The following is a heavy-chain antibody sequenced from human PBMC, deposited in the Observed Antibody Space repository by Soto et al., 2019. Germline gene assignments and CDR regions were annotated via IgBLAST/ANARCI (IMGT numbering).Heavy chain of an antibody. CDR3: AKAPGLSYYYDSSGYAYCFDY. J-gene: IGHJ4*02. CDR1: GFTFSSYA. CDR2: ISGSGGST. V-gene: IGHV3-23*01. Sequence: GGSLRLSCAASGFTFSSYATSWVRQAPGKGLEWVSAISGSGGSTYYADSVKGRFTISRDNSKNTLYLQMNSLRAEDTAVYYCAKAPGLSYYYDSSGYAYCFDYWGQGTLVTVYS. D-gene: IGHD3-22*01.